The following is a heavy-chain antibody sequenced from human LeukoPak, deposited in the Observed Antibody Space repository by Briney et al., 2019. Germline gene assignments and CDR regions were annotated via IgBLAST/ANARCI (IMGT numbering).Heavy chain of an antibody. Sequence: GASVKVSCKASGYTFTGYYMHWVRQATGQGLEWMGWMNPNSGNTGYAQKFQGRVTITRNTSISTAYMELSSLRSEDTAVYYCARRSQLRTTYDYYYYMDVWGKGTTVTVSS. D-gene: IGHD1-14*01. CDR3: ARRSQLRTTYDYYYYMDV. J-gene: IGHJ6*03. CDR1: GYTFTGYY. V-gene: IGHV1-8*03. CDR2: MNPNSGNT.